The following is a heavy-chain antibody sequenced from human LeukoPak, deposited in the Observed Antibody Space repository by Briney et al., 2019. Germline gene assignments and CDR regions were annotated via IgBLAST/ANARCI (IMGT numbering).Heavy chain of an antibody. V-gene: IGHV1-2*02. CDR3: ARDLPSPSGLRVDYFDY. D-gene: IGHD6-19*01. CDR1: GYTFTGYY. CDR2: NNPNSGGT. J-gene: IGHJ4*02. Sequence: ASVKVYCKASGYTFTGYYMHWVRQAPGRGLEWMGWNNPNSGGTNYAQKFQGRVTMTRDTSISTAYMELSRLRSDDTAVYYCARDLPSPSGLRVDYFDYWGQGTLVTVSS.